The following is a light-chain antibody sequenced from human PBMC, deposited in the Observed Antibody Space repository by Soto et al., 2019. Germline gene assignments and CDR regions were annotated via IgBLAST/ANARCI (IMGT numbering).Light chain of an antibody. CDR2: CAS. Sequence: EIVMTQSPATLSVSPGERATLSCRASQSVSSNLAWSQQKPGQAPRLLIYCASTRATGIPARFSGSGSGTEFTLTISSLQSEDFAVYYCQQYNNWPPLTFGGGTKVEIK. CDR3: QQYNNWPPLT. CDR1: QSVSSN. J-gene: IGKJ4*01. V-gene: IGKV3-15*01.